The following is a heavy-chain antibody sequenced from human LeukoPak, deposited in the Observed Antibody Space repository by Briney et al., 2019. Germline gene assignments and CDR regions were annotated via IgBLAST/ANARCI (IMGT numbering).Heavy chain of an antibody. J-gene: IGHJ6*03. V-gene: IGHV3-7*01. CDR3: AREYSYGFDYYMDV. CDR1: GFTFSSYW. CDR2: IKQDGSEK. Sequence: GGSLRLSCAASGFTFSSYWMSWVRQAPGKGLEWVANIKQDGSEKYYVDSVKGRFTISRDNAKNSLYLQMNSLRAEDTAVYYCAREYSYGFDYYMDVWGKGTTVTVSS. D-gene: IGHD5-18*01.